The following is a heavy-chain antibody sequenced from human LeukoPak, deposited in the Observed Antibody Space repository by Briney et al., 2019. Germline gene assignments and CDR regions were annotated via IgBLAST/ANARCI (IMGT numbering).Heavy chain of an antibody. CDR1: GFTFSSYS. Sequence: GGSLRLSCAASGFTFSSYSMNWVRQAPGKGLEWVSSISSSSSYIYYADSVKGRFTISRDNAKNSLYLQMNSLRAEDTAVYYCARESVVPAAITYYYYYHMDVWGKGTTVTVSS. CDR2: ISSSSSYI. CDR3: ARESVVPAAITYYYYYHMDV. V-gene: IGHV3-21*01. J-gene: IGHJ6*03. D-gene: IGHD2-2*01.